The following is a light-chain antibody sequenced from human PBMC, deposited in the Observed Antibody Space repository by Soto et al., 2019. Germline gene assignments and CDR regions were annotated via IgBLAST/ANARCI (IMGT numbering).Light chain of an antibody. CDR2: AAS. CDR1: QSMGSD. J-gene: IGKJ2*01. CDR3: QQSYSTPYT. Sequence: DIQMTQSPSPLSASVGDRVTITCRASQSMGSDLNWYQHKPGKAPKLLIYAASSLQSGVPSRFSGGGSGTDFTLIISSLQPEDFATYYCQQSYSTPYTFGLGTKLEIK. V-gene: IGKV1-39*01.